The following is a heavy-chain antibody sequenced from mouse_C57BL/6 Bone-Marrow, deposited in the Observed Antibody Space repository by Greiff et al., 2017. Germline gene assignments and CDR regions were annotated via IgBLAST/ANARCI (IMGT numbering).Heavy chain of an antibody. CDR3: TGGYDGFAY. CDR1: GFTFSNYW. V-gene: IGHV6-3*01. J-gene: IGHJ3*01. CDR2: IRLKSDNYAT. D-gene: IGHD2-2*01. Sequence: EVMLVESGGGLVQPGGSMKLSCVASGFTFSNYWMNWVRQSPEKGLEWVAQIRLKSDNYATHYAESVKGRFTISRDDSKSSVYLQMNNLRAEDTGSYYCTGGYDGFAYWGQGTLVTVSA.